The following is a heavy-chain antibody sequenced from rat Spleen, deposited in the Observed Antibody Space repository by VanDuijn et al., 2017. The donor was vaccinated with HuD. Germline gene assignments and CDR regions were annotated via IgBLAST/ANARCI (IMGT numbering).Heavy chain of an antibody. J-gene: IGHJ2*01. D-gene: IGHD1-4*01. Sequence: QVQLKESGPGLVQPSQTLSLTCTVSGFSISSYGVIWVRQPPGKGLEWMGVIWGNGDTNYRSALKSRLSISRDTSKSQVFLKMNSLQTEDTAIYFCARELPGYNPFDYWGQGVMVTVSS. V-gene: IGHV2-13*01. CDR1: GFSISSYG. CDR3: ARELPGYNPFDY. CDR2: IWGNGDT.